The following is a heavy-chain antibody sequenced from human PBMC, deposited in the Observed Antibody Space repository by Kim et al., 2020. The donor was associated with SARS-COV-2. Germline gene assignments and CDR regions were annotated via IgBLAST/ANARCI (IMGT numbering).Heavy chain of an antibody. CDR1: GGTFSSYA. CDR2: IIPILGIA. J-gene: IGHJ6*02. CDR3: ARDRGSSWYGDYYYGMDV. V-gene: IGHV1-69*04. D-gene: IGHD6-13*01. Sequence: SVKVSCKASGGTFSSYAISWVRQAPGQGLEWMGRIIPILGIANYAQKFQGRVTITADKSTSTAYMELSSLRSEDTAVYYCARDRGSSWYGDYYYGMDVWGPGTAVTVSS.